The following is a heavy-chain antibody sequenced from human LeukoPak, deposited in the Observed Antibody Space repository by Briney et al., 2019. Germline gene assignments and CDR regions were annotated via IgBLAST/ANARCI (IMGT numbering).Heavy chain of an antibody. J-gene: IGHJ4*02. V-gene: IGHV1-18*01. CDR3: ARVDSREYQLLYLNGDAPVAGGPDY. Sequence: EASVKVSCKASGYTFTSYGISWVRQAPGQGLEWMGWISAYNGNTNYAQKLQGRVTMTTDTSTSTAYMELRSLRSDDTAVYYCARVDSREYQLLYLNGDAPVAGGPDYWGQGTLVTVSS. D-gene: IGHD2-2*02. CDR2: ISAYNGNT. CDR1: GYTFTSYG.